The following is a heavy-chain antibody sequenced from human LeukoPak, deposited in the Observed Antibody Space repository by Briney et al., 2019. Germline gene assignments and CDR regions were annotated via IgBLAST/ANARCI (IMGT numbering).Heavy chain of an antibody. CDR1: GGSFSGYY. CDR3: ARTKPLDPFDF. CDR2: INHSGST. Sequence: PSETLSLTCAAYGGSFSGYYWSWIRQPPGKGLEWIGEINHSGSTNYNPSLKSRVTISVDTSKNQFSLRLSSVTAADTAVYYCARTKPLDPFDFWGQGTLVTVSS. V-gene: IGHV4-34*01. J-gene: IGHJ3*01.